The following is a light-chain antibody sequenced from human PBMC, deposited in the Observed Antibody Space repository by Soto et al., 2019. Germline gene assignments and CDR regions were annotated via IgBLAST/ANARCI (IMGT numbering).Light chain of an antibody. CDR3: QPYKISTR. Sequence: DKQMPFSRSATSASVGASVTITCRASQSISSWLAWYQQKPGKAPKLLIYDASSLESGVPSRFSGSGSGTEFTLTFTSLQPDDFGVYYCQPYKISTRFGQGTKVEI. CDR2: DAS. CDR1: QSISSW. V-gene: IGKV1-5*01. J-gene: IGKJ1*01.